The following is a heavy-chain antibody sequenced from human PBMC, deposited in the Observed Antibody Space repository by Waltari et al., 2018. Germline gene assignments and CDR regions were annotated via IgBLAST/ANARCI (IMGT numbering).Heavy chain of an antibody. V-gene: IGHV4-38-2*01. D-gene: IGHD2-15*01. CDR2: IYHSGGT. Sequence: QVQLQESGPGLVKPSETLSLTCAVSGYSISSGYYWGWIRQPPGKGLEWIGSIYHSGGTYYNPSLKSRVTISVDTSKNQFSLKLSSVTAADTAVYYCARFFYCSGGSCYTLGGFDIWGQGTMVTVSS. CDR1: GYSISSGYY. J-gene: IGHJ3*02. CDR3: ARFFYCSGGSCYTLGGFDI.